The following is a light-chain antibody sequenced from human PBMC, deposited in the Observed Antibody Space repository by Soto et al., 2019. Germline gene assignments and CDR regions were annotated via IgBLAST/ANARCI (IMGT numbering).Light chain of an antibody. V-gene: IGKV3-11*01. CDR3: QQRSDWPLT. CDR1: QSISSF. CDR2: DAS. Sequence: ETVMTQSPATLSVSPGERATLSCRASQSISSFSAWLQQKPGQAPRLLIYDASKRAPGIPARFSGSGSGTDFTLTISSLEPEDFAVYYCQQRSDWPLTFGPGTKVDIK. J-gene: IGKJ3*01.